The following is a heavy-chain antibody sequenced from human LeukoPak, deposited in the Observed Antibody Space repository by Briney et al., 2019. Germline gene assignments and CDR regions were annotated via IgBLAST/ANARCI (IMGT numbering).Heavy chain of an antibody. Sequence: PSETLSLTCAVCGVAFSGYYWSWIRQPPGKGLERIGEINHRGSTNYNPSLKSRVTISVATSKNQFSLKLSSVTAADTAVYYCARGGFITIFGVVINYYYYMDVWGKGTTVTVSS. CDR3: ARGGFITIFGVVINYYYYMDV. CDR1: GVAFSGYY. V-gene: IGHV4-34*01. D-gene: IGHD3-3*01. CDR2: INHRGST. J-gene: IGHJ6*03.